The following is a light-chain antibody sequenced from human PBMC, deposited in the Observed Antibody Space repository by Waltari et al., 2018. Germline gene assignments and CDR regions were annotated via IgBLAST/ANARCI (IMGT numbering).Light chain of an antibody. CDR2: DVS. Sequence: QSALAQPASVSGSPGPSPTIPCSGTANDIGGYHYVSWYQPHPGLAPRLMIYDVSNRPSGVSNRFSGSKSGNTASLTISGLQAEDEADYYCSSYTSSSTYVLFGGGTKLTVL. V-gene: IGLV2-14*03. J-gene: IGLJ2*01. CDR3: SSYTSSSTYVL. CDR1: ANDIGGYHY.